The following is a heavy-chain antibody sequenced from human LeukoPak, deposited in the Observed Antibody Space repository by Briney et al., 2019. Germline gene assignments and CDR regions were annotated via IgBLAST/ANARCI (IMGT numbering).Heavy chain of an antibody. D-gene: IGHD6-6*01. CDR3: ARDPTTIAARNSLDYYYMDV. V-gene: IGHV1-46*01. J-gene: IGHJ6*03. Sequence: LGASVTVSCKASGYTFTSYYMHWVRQAPGQGLEWMGIINPSGGSTSYAQKFQGRVTMTRDMSTSTVYMELSSLRSEDTAVYYCARDPTTIAARNSLDYYYMDVWGKGTTVTVSS. CDR2: INPSGGST. CDR1: GYTFTSYY.